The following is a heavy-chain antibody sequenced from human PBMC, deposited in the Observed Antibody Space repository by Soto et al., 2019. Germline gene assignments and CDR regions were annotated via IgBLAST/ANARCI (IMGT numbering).Heavy chain of an antibody. CDR1: GGTFSSHS. J-gene: IGHJ4*02. Sequence: VQLMQSGAEVKKPGSSVKVSCKASGGTFSSHSINWVRQAPGQGLEWMGGIITLFGTSNYAQNLQGRVTITADQSTSTAYMELNSLTSDDTAVYYCAREVGYGDFSAALLDWSQGTLVSVSS. V-gene: IGHV1-69*01. D-gene: IGHD2-21*02. CDR2: IITLFGTS. CDR3: AREVGYGDFSAALLD.